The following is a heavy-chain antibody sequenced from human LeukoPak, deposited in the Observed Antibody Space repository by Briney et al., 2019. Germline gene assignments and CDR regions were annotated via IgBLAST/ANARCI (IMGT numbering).Heavy chain of an antibody. J-gene: IGHJ4*02. Sequence: RTGGSLRLSCVASGFTFSSYSMNWVRQAPGKGLEWVSYITRSSSAKFYADSVKGRFTISRDNAENLLYLQVNSLRAEDTAVYYCTRDQEGSDYWGQGTLVTVSS. V-gene: IGHV3-48*01. CDR3: TRDQEGSDY. CDR1: GFTFSSYS. CDR2: ITRSSSAK.